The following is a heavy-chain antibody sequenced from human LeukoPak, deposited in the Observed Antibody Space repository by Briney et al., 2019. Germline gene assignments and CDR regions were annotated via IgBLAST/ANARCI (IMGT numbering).Heavy chain of an antibody. J-gene: IGHJ4*02. CDR3: ATFAGYTSYYDFWSGYYPLVDY. V-gene: IGHV3-23*01. CDR1: GFTFSSYA. CDR2: ISGSGGST. Sequence: GGSLRLPCAASGFTFSSYAMSWVRQAPGKGLEWVSAISGSGGSTYYADSVKGRFTISRDNSKNTLYLQMNSLRAEDTAVYYCATFAGYTSYYDFWSGYYPLVDYWGQGTLVTVSS. D-gene: IGHD3-3*01.